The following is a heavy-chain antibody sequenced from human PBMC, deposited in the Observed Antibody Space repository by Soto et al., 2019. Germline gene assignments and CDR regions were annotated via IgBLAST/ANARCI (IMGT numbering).Heavy chain of an antibody. V-gene: IGHV4-30-2*01. CDR3: ARVPLL. Sequence: TSETLSLTCAVAGGSISNGGYSWSWIRQPPGKGLEWIGYIYHSGSIYYNPSLKSRATISVDRSKNQFSLKLSSVTAADTAVYYCARVPLLWGQGTLVTVSS. J-gene: IGHJ4*02. D-gene: IGHD1-26*01. CDR2: IYHSGSI. CDR1: GGSISNGGYS.